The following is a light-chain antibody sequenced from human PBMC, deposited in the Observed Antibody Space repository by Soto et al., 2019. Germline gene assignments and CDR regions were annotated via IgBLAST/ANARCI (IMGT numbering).Light chain of an antibody. Sequence: QSVLTQPPSVSGAPGQRVTISCTGSSSNIGAGYDVHWYQQLPGTAPKLLIYADINRPSGVPDRFSASKSGTSDSLAITGLQAEDEADYFCQSYDSSLSGVVFGGGTKLTVL. V-gene: IGLV1-40*01. CDR2: ADI. CDR1: SSNIGAGYD. CDR3: QSYDSSLSGVV. J-gene: IGLJ2*01.